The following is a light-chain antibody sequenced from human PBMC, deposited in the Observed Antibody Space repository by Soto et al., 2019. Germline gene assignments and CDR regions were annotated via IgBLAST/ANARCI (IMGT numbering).Light chain of an antibody. CDR1: HRALYSSNNKNY. CDR3: QQSYTTPIT. CDR2: WAS. Sequence: MVMIPSPYSLAVSLGDRATITCKSMHRALYSSNNKNYLAWYQQKQGQPPKMXXYWASTRESGVPDRFSGSVSGTDGTITISSLKAEDGSVYYCQQSYTTPITFGQGTRLENK. J-gene: IGKJ5*01. V-gene: IGKV4-1*01.